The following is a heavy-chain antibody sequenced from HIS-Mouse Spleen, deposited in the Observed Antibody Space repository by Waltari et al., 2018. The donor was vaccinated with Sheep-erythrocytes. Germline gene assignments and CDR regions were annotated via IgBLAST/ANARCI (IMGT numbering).Heavy chain of an antibody. CDR1: GYSFTSYW. J-gene: IGHJ3*02. V-gene: IGHV5-51*03. Sequence: EVQLVQSGAEVKKSGESLKISCKGSGYSFTSYWIGWVRQMPGKGLEWMGIIYPGDSDTRYSPSFQGQVTISADKSISTAYLQWSSLKASDTAMYYCARGPVLRFLEWLPTDAFDIWGQGTMVTVSS. CDR3: ARGPVLRFLEWLPTDAFDI. CDR2: IYPGDSDT. D-gene: IGHD3-3*01.